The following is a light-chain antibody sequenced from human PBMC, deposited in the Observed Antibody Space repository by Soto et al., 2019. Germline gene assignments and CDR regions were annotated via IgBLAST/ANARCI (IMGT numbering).Light chain of an antibody. CDR1: QSVGSL. Sequence: DIQMTQSPSSLSASVGDRVTITCRASQSVGSLLNWFQQRPGIAPKLLIYAASTLQSGAPSRFSGSGAGTDFTLIIGSLQPEDFATYYCQQSYSLPYTFGQGTKLEI. V-gene: IGKV1-39*01. CDR3: QQSYSLPYT. J-gene: IGKJ2*01. CDR2: AAS.